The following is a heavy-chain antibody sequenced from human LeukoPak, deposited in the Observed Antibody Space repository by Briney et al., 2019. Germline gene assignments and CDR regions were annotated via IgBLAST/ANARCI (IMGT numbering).Heavy chain of an antibody. D-gene: IGHD4-17*01. J-gene: IGHJ4*02. CDR3: AKAHDYGDYVDY. Sequence: ASVKVSCKASGYTFTSYYMHWVRQAPGQGLEWMGWINPNSGGTNYAQKFQGRVTMTRDTSISTAYMELSRLRSDDTAVYYCAKAHDYGDYVDYWGQGTLVTVSS. V-gene: IGHV1-2*02. CDR1: GYTFTSYY. CDR2: INPNSGGT.